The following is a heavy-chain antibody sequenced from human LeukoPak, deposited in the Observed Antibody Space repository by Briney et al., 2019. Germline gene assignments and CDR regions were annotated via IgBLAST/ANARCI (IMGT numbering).Heavy chain of an antibody. CDR3: ARAGGLRLGELSNFDY. D-gene: IGHD3-16*02. CDR1: GGSISSSSYY. J-gene: IGHJ4*02. CDR2: IYYSGST. Sequence: SETLSLTCTVSGGSISSSSYYWGWIRQPPGKGLERIGSIYYSGSTYYNPSLKSRVTISVDTSKNQFSLKLSSVTAADTAVYYCARAGGLRLGELSNFDYWGQGTLVTVSS. V-gene: IGHV4-39*07.